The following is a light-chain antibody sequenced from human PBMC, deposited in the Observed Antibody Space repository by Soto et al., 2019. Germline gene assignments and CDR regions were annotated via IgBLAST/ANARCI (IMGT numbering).Light chain of an antibody. Sequence: LTQPASVSGSPGQSITISCTGASSDIGDYNYVSWYQQHPGKAPKLIIYEVTNRPSGISNRFSGSKSGNTASLTISGLQAEDEAHYYCISFRGTDSPYVFGTGTKVTVL. J-gene: IGLJ1*01. CDR3: ISFRGTDSPYV. CDR2: EVT. V-gene: IGLV2-14*01. CDR1: SSDIGDYNY.